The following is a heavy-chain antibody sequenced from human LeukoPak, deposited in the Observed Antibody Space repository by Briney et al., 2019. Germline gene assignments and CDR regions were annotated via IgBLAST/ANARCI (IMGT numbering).Heavy chain of an antibody. CDR2: IYYSGST. CDR3: ARDEYYYDSSGYIAFDI. J-gene: IGHJ3*02. CDR1: GGSISSGGYY. V-gene: IGHV4-61*08. D-gene: IGHD3-22*01. Sequence: PSQTLSLTCTVSGGSISSGGYYWSWIRQPPGKGLEWIGYIYYSGSTNYNPSLKSRVTISVDTSKNQFSLKLSSVTAADTAVYYCARDEYYYDSSGYIAFDIWGQGTMVTVSS.